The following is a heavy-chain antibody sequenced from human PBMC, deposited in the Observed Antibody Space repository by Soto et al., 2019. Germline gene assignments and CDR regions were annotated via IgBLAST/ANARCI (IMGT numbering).Heavy chain of an antibody. CDR1: GYSFMIYG. CDR3: AREASVLIPAAQPSRFDS. J-gene: IGHJ4*02. Sequence: ASVKVSCKGFGYSFMIYGINWVRQAPGQGLEWVGWISPYSGYTHSAQKFHGRLTLTSDTAASTAYMELRILRSADTALYYCAREASVLIPAAQPSRFDSWGQGTLVTVSS. CDR2: ISPYSGYT. D-gene: IGHD2-2*01. V-gene: IGHV1-18*01.